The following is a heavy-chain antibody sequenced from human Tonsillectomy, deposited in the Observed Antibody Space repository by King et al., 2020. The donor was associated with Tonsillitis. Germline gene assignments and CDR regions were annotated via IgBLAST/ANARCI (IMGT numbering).Heavy chain of an antibody. CDR3: ARDRGEMATLDY. D-gene: IGHD5-24*01. Sequence: VQLVEFGGGVVQPGRSLRLFCAASGCIFRSYGMHRVRQAPGKGLEWVAVIWYDGSNKYFSESLKGRFTISRDNSENTLYLQMNSLRAEDTAVYYCARDRGEMATLDYWGQGTLVTVSS. V-gene: IGHV3-33*01. J-gene: IGHJ4*02. CDR2: IWYDGSNK. CDR1: GCIFRSYG.